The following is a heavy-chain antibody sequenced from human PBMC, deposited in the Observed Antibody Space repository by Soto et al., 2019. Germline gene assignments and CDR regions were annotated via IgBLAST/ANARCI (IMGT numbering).Heavy chain of an antibody. CDR3: VEDRYAYTQGFDY. CDR1: GFTFSSYA. D-gene: IGHD2-2*01. V-gene: IGHV3-23*01. Sequence: GGSLRLSCAASGFTFSSYAMSWVRQAPGKGLEWVSAISGSGGSTYYADSVKGRFTISRDNARNSVYLQMDSLRVEDTAVYYCVEDRYAYTQGFDYWGQGTLVTVSS. CDR2: ISGSGGST. J-gene: IGHJ4*01.